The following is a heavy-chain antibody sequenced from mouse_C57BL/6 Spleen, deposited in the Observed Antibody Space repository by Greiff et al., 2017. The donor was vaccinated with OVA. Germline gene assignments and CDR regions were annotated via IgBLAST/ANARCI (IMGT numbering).Heavy chain of an antibody. D-gene: IGHD2-12*01. J-gene: IGHJ4*01. Sequence: VKLVESGPGLVAPSQSLSITCTVSGFSLTSYGVDWVRQSPGKGLEWLGVIRGVGSTNYNSALISSLSISKDNSKIQVFLKMNSRQTDDTAMYYCARSYDGYAMDYWGQGTSVTVSS. CDR2: IRGVGST. CDR3: ARSYDGYAMDY. CDR1: GFSLTSYG. V-gene: IGHV2-6*01.